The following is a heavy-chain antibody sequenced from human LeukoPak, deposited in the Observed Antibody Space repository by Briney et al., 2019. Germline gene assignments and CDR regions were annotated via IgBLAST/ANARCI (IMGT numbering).Heavy chain of an antibody. J-gene: IGHJ3*02. Sequence: ASVKVSCKASGYTFTRYAINWVRQAPGQGLEWMGWINTNTRNPTYAQDFTGQVVFSLDTSVSTAYLQISSLKAEDTAVYYCARGAFAPRWACDIGGQGTMATVSS. V-gene: IGHV7-4-1*02. D-gene: IGHD3-16*01. CDR3: ARGAFAPRWACDI. CDR2: INTNTRNP. CDR1: GYTFTRYA.